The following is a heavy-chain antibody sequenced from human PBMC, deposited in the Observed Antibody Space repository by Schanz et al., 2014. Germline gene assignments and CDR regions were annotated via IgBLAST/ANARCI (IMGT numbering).Heavy chain of an antibody. J-gene: IGHJ6*02. CDR3: ARGNYGMDV. V-gene: IGHV3-11*01. Sequence: QVHLVESGGGLVKLGGSLRLSCAASGFTFSDYYMTWIRQAPGKGLEWVSYINGGGETTYYADSVRGRFTISRDNAKNSLFLQMNSLRAEDTAKYYCARGNYGMDVWGQGTTVTVSS. CDR2: INGGGETT. CDR1: GFTFSDYY.